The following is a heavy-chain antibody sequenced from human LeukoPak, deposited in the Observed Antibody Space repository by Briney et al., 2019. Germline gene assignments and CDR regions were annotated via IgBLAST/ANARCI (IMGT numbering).Heavy chain of an antibody. J-gene: IGHJ6*02. D-gene: IGHD2-2*01. Sequence: SETLSLTCAVYGGSFSGYYWSWIRQPPGKGLEWIGEINHSGSTNYNPSLKRRVTISVDTSKNQFSLKLSSVTAADTAVYYCATLPIVVVPAAISYYYYGMDVWGQGTTVTVSS. CDR2: INHSGST. CDR3: ATLPIVVVPAAISYYYYGMDV. V-gene: IGHV4-34*01. CDR1: GGSFSGYY.